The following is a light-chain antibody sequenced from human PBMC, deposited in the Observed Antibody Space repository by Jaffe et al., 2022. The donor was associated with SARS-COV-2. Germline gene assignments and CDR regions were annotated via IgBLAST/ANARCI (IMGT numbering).Light chain of an antibody. CDR3: LLYYGGAVV. CDR1: TGAVTSLYY. J-gene: IGLJ2*01. V-gene: IGLV7-43*01. CDR2: STN. Sequence: QTVVTQEPSLTVSPGGTVTLTCTSSTGAVTSLYYPNWFQQKPGQAPRSLIYSTNSKHSWTPARFSGSLLGGKAALTVSGVQPEDEAEYYCLLYYGGAVVFGGGTKLTVL.